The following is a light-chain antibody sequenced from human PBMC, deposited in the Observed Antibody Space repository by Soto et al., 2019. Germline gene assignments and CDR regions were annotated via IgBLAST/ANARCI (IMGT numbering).Light chain of an antibody. Sequence: EILLTQSPGTLSLSPGERATLSCRASQSVPKNYLAWYQQEPGQAPRLLIYGPSSRATGIPDRFSGSGSGTDFTLTNSRLEPEDFAVYYCHQYATSPQTFGQGTKVEIK. CDR3: HQYATSPQT. CDR1: QSVPKNY. V-gene: IGKV3-20*01. CDR2: GPS. J-gene: IGKJ1*01.